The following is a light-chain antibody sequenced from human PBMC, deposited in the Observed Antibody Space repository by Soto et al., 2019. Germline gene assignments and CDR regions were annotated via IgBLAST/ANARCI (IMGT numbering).Light chain of an antibody. CDR3: QQCYGSPRT. Sequence: DIQMTQSPSTLSASVGDRVTITCRASQSISTYLNWYQQKLGKAPTLLIYAASSLQSGVPSRFRGGGSGTDITLTISNLQPEGFATYFCQQCYGSPRTFGQGTKVDIK. V-gene: IGKV1-39*01. CDR2: AAS. CDR1: QSISTY. J-gene: IGKJ1*01.